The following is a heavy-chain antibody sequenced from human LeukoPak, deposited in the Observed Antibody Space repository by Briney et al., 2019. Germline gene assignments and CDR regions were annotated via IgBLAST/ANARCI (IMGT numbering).Heavy chain of an antibody. V-gene: IGHV1-46*01. CDR3: ARDIVVVPAAIFYYYYYGMDV. CDR1: GYTFTSYY. D-gene: IGHD2-2*02. J-gene: IGHJ6*02. CDR2: INPSGGST. Sequence: ASVKVSCKASGYTFTSYYMHWVRQAPGQGLEWMGIINPSGGSTSYAQKFQGRVTMTRDTSTSTVYMELSSLRSEDTAVYYCARDIVVVPAAIFYYYYYGMDVWGQGTTVTVSS.